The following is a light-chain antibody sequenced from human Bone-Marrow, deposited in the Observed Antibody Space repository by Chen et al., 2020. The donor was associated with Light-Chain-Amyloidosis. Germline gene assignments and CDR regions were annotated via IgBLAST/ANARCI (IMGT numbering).Light chain of an antibody. J-gene: IGLJ3*02. Sequence: QPVLTQSPSASASLGASVKLTCTLSSAHSTYAVASHQQQPERGPRFLMKLNSDVSHSKGAGIPDRFSGSSSGAERYLTVSGLQSEDEGDYYCQTWGSGSNWVFGGGTKLTFL. CDR3: QTWGSGSNWV. CDR1: SAHSTYA. V-gene: IGLV4-69*02. CDR2: LNSDVSH.